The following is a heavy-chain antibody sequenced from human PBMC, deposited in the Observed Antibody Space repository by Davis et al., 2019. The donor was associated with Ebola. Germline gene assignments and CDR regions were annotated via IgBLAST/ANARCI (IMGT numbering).Heavy chain of an antibody. CDR3: ARTRGVRFLEWLLYGWFDP. V-gene: IGHV1-8*01. CDR2: MNPNSGNT. Sequence: ASVKVSCKASGYTFTSYDINWVRQATGQGLEWMGWMNPNSGNTGYAQKFQGRVTMTRNTSISTAYKELSSLRSEDTAVYYCARTRGVRFLEWLLYGWFDPWGQGTLVTVSS. CDR1: GYTFTSYD. J-gene: IGHJ5*02. D-gene: IGHD3-3*01.